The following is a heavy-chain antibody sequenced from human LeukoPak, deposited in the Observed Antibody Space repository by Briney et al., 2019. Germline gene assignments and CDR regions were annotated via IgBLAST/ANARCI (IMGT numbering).Heavy chain of an antibody. D-gene: IGHD5-12*01. CDR1: GFTFSSYG. Sequence: GGSLRLSCAASGFTFSSYGMHWVRQAPGKGLEWVAVISYDGSNKYYADSVKGRFSISRDNSKNTLYLQMNSLRAEDTAAYYCAKSGIWWLRVDYWGQGTLVTVSS. J-gene: IGHJ4*02. CDR2: ISYDGSNK. V-gene: IGHV3-30*18. CDR3: AKSGIWWLRVDY.